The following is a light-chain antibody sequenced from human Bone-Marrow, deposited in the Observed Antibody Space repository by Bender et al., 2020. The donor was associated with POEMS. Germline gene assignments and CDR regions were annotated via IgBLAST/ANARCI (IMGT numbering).Light chain of an antibody. CDR1: GSNIGGYP. Sequence: QSALTQPPSVSGTPGQRVTISCSGSGSNIGGYPVNWYQQLPGTAPRLLIYTNNERPSGVSNRFSGSKSGNTASLTISGLQADDEANYYCCSYAGSYTWVFGGGTKVTVL. J-gene: IGLJ3*02. V-gene: IGLV1-44*01. CDR2: TNN. CDR3: CSYAGSYTWV.